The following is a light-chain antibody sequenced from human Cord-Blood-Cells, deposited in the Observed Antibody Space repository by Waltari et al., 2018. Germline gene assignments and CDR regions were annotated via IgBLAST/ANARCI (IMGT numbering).Light chain of an antibody. J-gene: IGKJ1*01. CDR3: QQYYSYPWT. CDR2: AAS. Sequence: AIRMTPSPSSFSASTGDRVTNTFRASQGISRFLAWYQQKPGKAPKLLIYAASTLQSGVPSRFSGSGSGTDFTLTISCLQSEDFATYYCQQYYSYPWTFGQGTKVEIK. V-gene: IGKV1-8*01. CDR1: QGISRF.